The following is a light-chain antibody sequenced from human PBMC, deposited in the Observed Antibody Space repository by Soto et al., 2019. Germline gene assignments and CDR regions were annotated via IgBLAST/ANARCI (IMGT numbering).Light chain of an antibody. Sequence: EVLMTQSPATLSQSPGESATLSCRASQSVSTNLAWYQQKPGQAPRLLIYAASTRATGIPARFSGSGSGTEFTLTISSLLSEDFAVYYCQQYNDWSPITFGPGTRLEIK. CDR3: QQYNDWSPIT. CDR1: QSVSTN. J-gene: IGKJ5*01. CDR2: AAS. V-gene: IGKV3-15*01.